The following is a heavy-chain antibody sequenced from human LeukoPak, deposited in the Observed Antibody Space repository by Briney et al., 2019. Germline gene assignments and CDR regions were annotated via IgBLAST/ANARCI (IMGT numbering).Heavy chain of an antibody. CDR3: ASRRLTLYHYYGMDV. J-gene: IGHJ6*02. Sequence: GSLRLSCAASGFTFSSYAMSWVRQPPGKGLEWIGSIYYSGSTYYNPSLKSRVTISVDTSKNQFSLKLSSVTATDTAVYYCASRRLTLYHYYGMDVWGQGTTVTVSS. CDR1: GFTFSSYA. CDR2: IYYSGST. V-gene: IGHV4-39*01.